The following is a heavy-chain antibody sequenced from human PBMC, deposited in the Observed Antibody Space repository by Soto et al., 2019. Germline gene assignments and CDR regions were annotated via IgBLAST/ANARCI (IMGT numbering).Heavy chain of an antibody. V-gene: IGHV3-21*02. CDR2: IDTSSTYI. D-gene: IGHD1-20*01. Sequence: EVQLVESGGGLVKPGGSLRLSCAASGFSFSSFTMNWVRQAPGKGLEWVSSIDTSSTYIYYADSVTGRFTISRDNAKKSLYLQMHSLRAEDTAVYYCARETGSYNWTDGLMDVWGQGTTVTVSS. CDR3: ARETGSYNWTDGLMDV. J-gene: IGHJ6*02. CDR1: GFSFSSFT.